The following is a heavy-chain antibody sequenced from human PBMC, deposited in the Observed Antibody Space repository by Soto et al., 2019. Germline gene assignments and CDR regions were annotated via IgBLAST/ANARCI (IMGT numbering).Heavy chain of an antibody. CDR2: IYYSGST. V-gene: IGHV4-30-4*01. D-gene: IGHD3-10*01. J-gene: IGHJ3*02. Sequence: SETLSLTCTVSGGSISSGDYYWSWIRQPPGKGLEWIGYIYYSGSTYYNPSLKSRVTISVDTSKNQFSLKLSSVTAADTAVYYCARDGPGTPPLNTAFDIWGQGTMVTVSS. CDR1: GGSISSGDYY. CDR3: ARDGPGTPPLNTAFDI.